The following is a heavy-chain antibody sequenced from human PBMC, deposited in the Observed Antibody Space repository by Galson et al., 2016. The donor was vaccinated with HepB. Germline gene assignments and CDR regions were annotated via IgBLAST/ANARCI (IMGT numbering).Heavy chain of an antibody. V-gene: IGHV2-70*11. Sequence: PALVKPTQTLTLTCSFSGFSLSSSGMCVTWIRQPPGKAPEWLARLEWDDQKYYSRSLKTRLTISKDTSKNQVVLTVTNMDPVDTGTYYCARTTYYDFWSGGMKYYYYTMDVWGQGTTVTVSS. J-gene: IGHJ6*02. CDR1: GFSLSSSGMC. D-gene: IGHD3-3*01. CDR2: LEWDDQK. CDR3: ARTTYYDFWSGGMKYYYYTMDV.